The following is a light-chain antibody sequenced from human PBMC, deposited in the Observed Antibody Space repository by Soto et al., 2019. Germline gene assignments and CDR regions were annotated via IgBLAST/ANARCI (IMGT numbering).Light chain of an antibody. Sequence: EIEFTQSPGTLSLSPGERATLSCRASQSVSNNYLAWYQQKPGQAPRLLIYGASNRATGIPDRFSGSGSGTDFTLTSSRLEPEDFAVYYCQQYGSSGTFGEGTKVDIK. CDR3: QQYGSSGT. CDR2: GAS. V-gene: IGKV3-20*01. J-gene: IGKJ4*02. CDR1: QSVSNNY.